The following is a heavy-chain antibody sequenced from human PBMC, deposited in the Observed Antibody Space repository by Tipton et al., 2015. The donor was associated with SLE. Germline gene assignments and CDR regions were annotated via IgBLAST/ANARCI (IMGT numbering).Heavy chain of an antibody. J-gene: IGHJ6*02. Sequence: SLRLSCAAPGFTFSSYAMSWVRQAPGKGLEWVSAISGSGGSTYYADSVKGRFTISRDNSKNTLYLQMNRLRAEDTAVYYCAKEGYYGSGSPYGMDVWGQGTTVTVSS. CDR2: ISGSGGST. CDR1: GFTFSSYA. CDR3: AKEGYYGSGSPYGMDV. D-gene: IGHD3-10*01. V-gene: IGHV3-23*01.